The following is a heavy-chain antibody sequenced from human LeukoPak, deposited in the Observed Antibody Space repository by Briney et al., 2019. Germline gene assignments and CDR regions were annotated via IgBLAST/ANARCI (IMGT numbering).Heavy chain of an antibody. CDR2: IFYSGST. J-gene: IGHJ4*02. CDR1: GDSISRRSYF. CDR3: ARHDAGFDY. D-gene: IGHD3-10*01. V-gene: IGHV4-39*01. Sequence: SETLSLTCTVSGDSISRRSYFWAWIRQSPGTGLEWIGSIFYSGSTNYNPSLKSRVTISVDTSKNQFSLKLSSVTAADTAVYYCARHDAGFDYWGQGTLVTVSS.